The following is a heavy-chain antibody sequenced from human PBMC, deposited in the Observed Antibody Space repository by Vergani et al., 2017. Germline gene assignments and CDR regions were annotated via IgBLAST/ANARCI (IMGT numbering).Heavy chain of an antibody. V-gene: IGHV4-59*01. Sequence: QVHLQEAGPGLVKPAETLSLTGTVFGDSMNNYYWNWIRQTPGTGMEWIGYIYLGGTTTYNPSLESRVSLSADTSKNQFSLQLTAVTAADTAVYYCARGPSVVQGHYIYYYSYFMDVWGKGTTVTVSS. CDR2: IYLGGTT. D-gene: IGHD2-15*01. CDR1: GDSMNNYY. J-gene: IGHJ6*03. CDR3: ARGPSVVQGHYIYYYSYFMDV.